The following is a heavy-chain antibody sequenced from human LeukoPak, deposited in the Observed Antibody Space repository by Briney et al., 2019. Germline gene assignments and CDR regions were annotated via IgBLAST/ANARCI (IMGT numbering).Heavy chain of an antibody. CDR2: ISGSGGST. J-gene: IGHJ3*02. D-gene: IGHD3-16*01. CDR3: ARFGDRIRGAFDI. V-gene: IGHV3-23*01. CDR1: GFTFSSYA. Sequence: GGSLRLSCAASGFTFSSYAMSWVRQAPGKGLEWVSAISGSGGSTYYADSVKGRFTISRDNSKNRLYLQMNSLRAEDTAMYYCARFGDRIRGAFDIWGQGTMVSVSS.